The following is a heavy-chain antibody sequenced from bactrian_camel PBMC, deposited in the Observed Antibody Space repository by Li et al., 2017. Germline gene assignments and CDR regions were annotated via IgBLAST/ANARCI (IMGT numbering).Heavy chain of an antibody. J-gene: IGHJ4*01. CDR1: VYAYSSNS. Sequence: VQLVESGGGSVQAGGSLRLSCAASVYAYSSNSMGWFRQAPGKEREGVAAADGATYYASSVTGRFTISRDNAKNTLYLQMNSLKPEDTAMYYCAFRRRTCINWAVYQFYQDWGQGTQVTVS. CDR2: ADGAT. V-gene: IGHV3S59*01. CDR3: AFRRRTCINWAVYQFYQD. D-gene: IGHD1*01.